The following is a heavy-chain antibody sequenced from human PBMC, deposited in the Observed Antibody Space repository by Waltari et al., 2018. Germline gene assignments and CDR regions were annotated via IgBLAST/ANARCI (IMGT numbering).Heavy chain of an antibody. CDR3: ARAGLGSPLEWLRLFDS. D-gene: IGHD5-12*01. CDR2: IYAVGNT. J-gene: IGHJ4*02. V-gene: IGHV3-53*01. CDR1: GFTVSYNY. Sequence: EVRLVESGGGLIQPGGSLRLSCAASGFTVSYNYMSWVRQAPGKGRGWFAVIYAVGNTYYADSVNGRFTISRDGSKSTLYLAMHSLRVEDTAVYYCARAGLGSPLEWLRLFDSWGQGTLVTVSS.